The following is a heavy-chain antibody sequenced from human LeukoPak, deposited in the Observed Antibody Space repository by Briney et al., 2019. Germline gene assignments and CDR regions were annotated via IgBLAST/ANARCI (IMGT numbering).Heavy chain of an antibody. V-gene: IGHV4-34*01. CDR2: INHSGST. J-gene: IGHJ4*02. CDR3: ARGWVAAAGPFDY. CDR1: GGSFSGYY. D-gene: IGHD6-13*01. Sequence: SETLSLTCAVYGGSFSGYYWSWIRQPPGKGLEWIGEINHSGSTNYNPSLKSRVTISVDTSKNQFSLELSSVTAADTAVYYCARGWVAAAGPFDYWGQGTLVTVSS.